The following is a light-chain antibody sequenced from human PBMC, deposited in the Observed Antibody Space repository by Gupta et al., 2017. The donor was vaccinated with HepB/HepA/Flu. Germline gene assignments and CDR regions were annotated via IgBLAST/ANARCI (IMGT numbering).Light chain of an antibody. J-gene: IGKJ4*01. CDR1: QSVSSSY. CDR3: QQDASSPLT. Sequence: IVLTQSPGTLSLSPGERATLSCRASQSVSSSYLAWYQQKPGQAPRLLIYGASSRATGIPDRFSGSGSGTEFTLTISRLEPEDVAVYYCQQDASSPLTFGGGTKVEIK. V-gene: IGKV3-20*01. CDR2: GAS.